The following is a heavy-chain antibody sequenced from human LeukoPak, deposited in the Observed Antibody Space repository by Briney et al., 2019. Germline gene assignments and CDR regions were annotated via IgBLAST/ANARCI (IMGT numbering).Heavy chain of an antibody. V-gene: IGHV4-39*07. D-gene: IGHD2-15*01. J-gene: IGHJ5*02. CDR2: IYYSGST. CDR3: ARGVCSGGSCYSGT. Sequence: PSETLSLTCTVSGGSISSSSYYWGWIRQPPGKGLEWIGSIYYSGSTYYNPSLKSRVTISVDTSKNQFSLKLSSVTAADTAVYYCARGVCSGGSCYSGTWGQGTLVTVSS. CDR1: GGSISSSSYY.